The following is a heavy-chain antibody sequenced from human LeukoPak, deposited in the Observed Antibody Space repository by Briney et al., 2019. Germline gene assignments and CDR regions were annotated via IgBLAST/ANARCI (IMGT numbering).Heavy chain of an antibody. CDR1: GFTFGDYY. CDR2: ISSSGTTI. CDR3: ARVRGSYCSDY. V-gene: IGHV3-11*04. D-gene: IGHD1-26*01. J-gene: IGHJ4*02. Sequence: PGGSLRLSCAASGFTFGDYYMSWIRQASGKGLEWVSYISSSGTTIHYADSVKGRFTISRDNAKNSLYLQMNALRAEDTAVYYCARVRGSYCSDYWGQGTLVTVSS.